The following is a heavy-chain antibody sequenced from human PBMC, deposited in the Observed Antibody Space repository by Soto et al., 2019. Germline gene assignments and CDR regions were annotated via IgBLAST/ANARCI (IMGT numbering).Heavy chain of an antibody. D-gene: IGHD3-22*01. CDR2: ISSSSSYI. CDR1: GFTFSSYS. J-gene: IGHJ3*02. Sequence: PGGSLRLSCAASGFTFSSYSMNWVRQAPGKGLEWVSSISSSSSYIYYADSVKGRFTISRDNAKNSLYLQMNSLRAEDTAVYYCARVVTTPGDAFDIWGQGTMVTVSS. V-gene: IGHV3-21*01. CDR3: ARVVTTPGDAFDI.